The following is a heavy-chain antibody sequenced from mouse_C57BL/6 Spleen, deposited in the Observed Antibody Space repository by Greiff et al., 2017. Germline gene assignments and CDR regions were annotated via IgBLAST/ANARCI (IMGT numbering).Heavy chain of an antibody. Sequence: EVMLVESGPVLVKPGASVKMSCKASGYTFTDYYMNWVKQSHGKSLEWIGVINPYNGGTSYNQKFKGKATLTVDKSSSTAYMELNSLTSEDSAVYYCARRDLRDRYCAMDYWGQGTSVTVSS. CDR3: ARRDLRDRYCAMDY. D-gene: IGHD1-1*01. V-gene: IGHV1-19*01. CDR1: GYTFTDYY. J-gene: IGHJ4*01. CDR2: INPYNGGT.